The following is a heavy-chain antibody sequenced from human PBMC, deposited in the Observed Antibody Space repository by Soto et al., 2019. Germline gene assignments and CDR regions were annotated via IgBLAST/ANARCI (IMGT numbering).Heavy chain of an antibody. Sequence: SVKVSCKASGSTFSNYFINWVRQAPGQGLEWMGGIIPIFDTPNYAQKFHGRVTITADESTSTAYMELSSLRSEDTAVYYCAIRPGGYCSGGSCYGRAFDIWGQ. CDR1: GSTFSNYF. CDR2: IIPIFDTP. V-gene: IGHV1-69*13. D-gene: IGHD2-15*01. J-gene: IGHJ3*02. CDR3: AIRPGGYCSGGSCYGRAFDI.